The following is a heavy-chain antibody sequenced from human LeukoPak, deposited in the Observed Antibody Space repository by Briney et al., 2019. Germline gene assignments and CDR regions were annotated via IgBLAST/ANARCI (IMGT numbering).Heavy chain of an antibody. J-gene: IGHJ5*02. D-gene: IGHD2-2*01. Sequence: PSVTLSLTCAVSGGSISSGGYSWSWIRQPPGKGLEWIGYIYHSGSTYYNPSLKSRVTISVDRSKNQFSLKLSSVTAADTAVYYCARGDCSSTSCYALSWFDPWGQGTLVTVSS. V-gene: IGHV4-30-2*01. CDR1: GGSISSGGYS. CDR2: IYHSGST. CDR3: ARGDCSSTSCYALSWFDP.